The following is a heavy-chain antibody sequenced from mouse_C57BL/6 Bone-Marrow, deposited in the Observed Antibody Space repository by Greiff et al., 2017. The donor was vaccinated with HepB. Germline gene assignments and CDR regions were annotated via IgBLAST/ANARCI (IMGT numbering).Heavy chain of an antibody. V-gene: IGHV7-1*01. Sequence: EVMLVESGGGLVQSGRSLRLSCATSGFTFSDFYMEWVRQAPGKGLEWIAASRNKANDYTTEYSASVKGRFIVSRDTSQSILYLQMNALRAEDTAIYYCARDARDYPFAYWGQGTLVTVSA. D-gene: IGHD2-4*01. CDR1: GFTFSDFY. CDR3: ARDARDYPFAY. J-gene: IGHJ3*01. CDR2: SRNKANDYTT.